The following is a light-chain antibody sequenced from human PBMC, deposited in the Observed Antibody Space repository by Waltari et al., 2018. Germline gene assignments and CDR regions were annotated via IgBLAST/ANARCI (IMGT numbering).Light chain of an antibody. V-gene: IGKV3-15*01. CDR3: QQYNSWPPLYT. CDR1: QSVSDN. J-gene: IGKJ2*01. CDR2: DGS. Sequence: IVMTQSPAPLSVSPGEGVTLSCRASQSVSDNLAWYQQRPGQAPRLLIYDGSSRAAGIPARFSGSGSGTEFTLTIRSLQSEDFAVYYCQQYNSWPPLYTFGQGTRLEIK.